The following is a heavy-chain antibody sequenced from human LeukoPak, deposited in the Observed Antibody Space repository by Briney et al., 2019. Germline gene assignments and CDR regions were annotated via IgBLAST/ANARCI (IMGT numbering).Heavy chain of an antibody. J-gene: IGHJ4*02. V-gene: IGHV3-23*01. D-gene: IGHD3-10*01. Sequence: GALRLSCAASGFTFSSYAMSWVRQAPGKGLEWVSAISGSGGSTYYADSVKGRFTISRDNSKNTLYLQMNSLRAEDTAVYYCAKDGRLTMVRGVISRYYFDYWGQGTLVTVSS. CDR1: GFTFSSYA. CDR2: ISGSGGST. CDR3: AKDGRLTMVRGVISRYYFDY.